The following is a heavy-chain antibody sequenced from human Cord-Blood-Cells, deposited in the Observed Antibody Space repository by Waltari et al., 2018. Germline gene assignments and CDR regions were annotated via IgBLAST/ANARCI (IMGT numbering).Heavy chain of an antibody. V-gene: IGHV4-34*01. CDR1: GGSFSGYY. CDR3: ARVLRGWGYYFDY. D-gene: IGHD7-27*01. J-gene: IGHJ4*02. CDR2: INHSGST. Sequence: QVQLQQWGAGLLKPSETLSLTCAVYGGSFSGYYWSWIRQPPGKGLEWIGEINHSGSTNYNPSLKSRVTISVDTSKNQFSLKLSSVTAADTAVYYCARVLRGWGYYFDYWGQGTLVTVSS.